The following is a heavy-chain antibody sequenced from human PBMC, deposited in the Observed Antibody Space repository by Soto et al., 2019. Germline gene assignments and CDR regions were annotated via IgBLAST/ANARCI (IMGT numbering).Heavy chain of an antibody. CDR2: IWYDGSNK. D-gene: IGHD6-19*01. J-gene: IGHJ4*02. CDR3: ARDGDSSGQAHYYFDY. CDR1: GFTFSSYG. Sequence: GGSLRLSCAASGFTFSSYGMHWVRQAPGKGLEWVAVIWYDGSNKYYADSVKGRFTISRDNSKNTLYLQMNSLRAEDTAVYYCARDGDSSGQAHYYFDYWGQGTLVTVSS. V-gene: IGHV3-33*01.